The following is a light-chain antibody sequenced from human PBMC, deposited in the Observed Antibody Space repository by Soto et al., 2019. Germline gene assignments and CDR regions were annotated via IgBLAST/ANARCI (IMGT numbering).Light chain of an antibody. Sequence: EIVLTQSPYTLSLSPGERATLSCRASQTVIHNHLAWQQQKPGQTPRLLIYDASTRATGIPARLSGSGSGTDFTLTISSLDPEDFGVYYCQQRSNWPPDITFGQGTRLEIK. CDR2: DAS. CDR1: QTVIHNH. V-gene: IGKV3-11*01. J-gene: IGKJ5*01. CDR3: QQRSNWPPDIT.